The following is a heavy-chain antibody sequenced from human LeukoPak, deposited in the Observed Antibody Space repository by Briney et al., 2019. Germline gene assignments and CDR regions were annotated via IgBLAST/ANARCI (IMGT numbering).Heavy chain of an antibody. CDR2: IYHSGST. V-gene: IGHV4-39*01. CDR1: GGSISSSSYY. Sequence: PSETLSLTCTVSGGSISSSSYYWGWIRQAPGKGLEWIGSIYHSGSTHYNPSLKSRVTISVDTSKNQFSLNLSSVTAADTAVYYCARVGVGGPYYYMDVWGKETTVTVSS. J-gene: IGHJ6*03. D-gene: IGHD1-26*01. CDR3: ARVGVGGPYYYMDV.